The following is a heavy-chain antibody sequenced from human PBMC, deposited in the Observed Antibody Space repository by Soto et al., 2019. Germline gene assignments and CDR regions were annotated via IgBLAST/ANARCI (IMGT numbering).Heavy chain of an antibody. Sequence: SVKVSCKASGGTFSSYAISWVRQAPGQGLEWMGGIIPIFGTANYAQKFQGRVTITADESTSTAYMELSSLRSEGTAVYYCARDCTSGPLVGYYYYGMDVWGQGTTVTVSS. V-gene: IGHV1-69*13. D-gene: IGHD2-8*01. CDR1: GGTFSSYA. CDR3: ARDCTSGPLVGYYYYGMDV. CDR2: IIPIFGTA. J-gene: IGHJ6*02.